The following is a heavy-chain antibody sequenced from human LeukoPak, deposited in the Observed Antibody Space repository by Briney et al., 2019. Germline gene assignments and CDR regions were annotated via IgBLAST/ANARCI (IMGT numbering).Heavy chain of an antibody. CDR1: GGTFISYA. Sequence: SVTVSFKASGGTFISYAISWVRPAPGQGLEWVGRIIPILGIANYAQKFQGRVTITADKSTSTAYMELSSLRSEDTAVYYCARSSSIAARPPYYWGQGTLVTVSS. V-gene: IGHV1-69*04. CDR2: IIPILGIA. J-gene: IGHJ4*02. CDR3: ARSSSIAARPPYY. D-gene: IGHD6-6*01.